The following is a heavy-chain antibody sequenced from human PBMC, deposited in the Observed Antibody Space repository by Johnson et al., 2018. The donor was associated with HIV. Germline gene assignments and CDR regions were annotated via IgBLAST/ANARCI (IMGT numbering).Heavy chain of an antibody. D-gene: IGHD5-12*01. J-gene: IGHJ3*01. Sequence: VQLVESGGGLVQPGGSLRLSCAASGFSFSNYWMSWVRQAPGKGLEWVANIKQDGSEKYYEDSVKGRFTISRDNAKNSLYLQMNSLRAEDTALYYCARCGYSSYWDAFHVWGQGTMVTVSS. V-gene: IGHV3-7*01. CDR2: IKQDGSEK. CDR1: GFSFSNYW. CDR3: ARCGYSSYWDAFHV.